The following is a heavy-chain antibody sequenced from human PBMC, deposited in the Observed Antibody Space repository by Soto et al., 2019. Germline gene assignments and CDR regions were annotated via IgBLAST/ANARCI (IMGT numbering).Heavy chain of an antibody. CDR3: ARQGSSGWIDY. Sequence: QLQLQESGPGLVKPSETLSLTCTVSGGSISSSSYYWGWIRQPQGKGLEWIGRIYYSGSTYYNPSLKFRVTISVDTSKNQFSLRLSSVTAADTAVYYCARQGSSGWIDYWGQGTLVTVSS. V-gene: IGHV4-39*01. D-gene: IGHD6-19*01. CDR2: IYYSGST. CDR1: GGSISSSSYY. J-gene: IGHJ4*02.